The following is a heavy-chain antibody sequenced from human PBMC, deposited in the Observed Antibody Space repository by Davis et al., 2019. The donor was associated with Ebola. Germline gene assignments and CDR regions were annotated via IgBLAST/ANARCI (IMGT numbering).Heavy chain of an antibody. CDR3: ARGSGYSSGWYSYWFDP. J-gene: IGHJ5*02. D-gene: IGHD6-19*01. CDR2: TYYRSKWYN. V-gene: IGHV6-1*01. Sequence: SATLSLTCAISGDSVSSNSAAWNWIRQSPSRGLEWLGRTYYRSKWYNDYAVSVKSRITINPDTSKNQFSLQLNSVTPEDTAVYYCARGSGYSSGWYSYWFDPWGQGTLVTVSS. CDR1: GDSVSSNSAA.